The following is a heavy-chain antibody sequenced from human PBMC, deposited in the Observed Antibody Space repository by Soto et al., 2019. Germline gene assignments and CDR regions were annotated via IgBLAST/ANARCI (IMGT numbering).Heavy chain of an antibody. V-gene: IGHV1-69*06. CDR3: ARLVRLVGEVWFDP. CDR2: IIPIFGTA. D-gene: IGHD3-3*01. CDR1: GGTFSSYA. Sequence: ASVKVSCKASGGTFSSYAISWVRQAPGQGLEWMGGIIPIFGTANYAQKFQGRVTITADKSTSTAYMELSSLRSEDTAVYYCARLVRLVGEVWFDPWGQGTLVTVSS. J-gene: IGHJ5*02.